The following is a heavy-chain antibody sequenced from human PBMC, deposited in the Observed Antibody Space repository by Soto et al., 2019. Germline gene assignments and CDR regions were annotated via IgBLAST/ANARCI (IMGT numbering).Heavy chain of an antibody. V-gene: IGHV5-51*07. CDR2: IYPGDSDT. J-gene: IGHJ6*02. Sequence: PGESLKISCKGSGYSFTSYWIGGVHHMPVKSLEWMGIIYPGDSDTRYSPSFQGQVTISADNSISTAYLQWSSLKASDTAMYYCARTSAADKYYYGMDVWGQGNTVTVSS. CDR3: ARTSAADKYYYGMDV. D-gene: IGHD6-13*01. CDR1: GYSFTSYW.